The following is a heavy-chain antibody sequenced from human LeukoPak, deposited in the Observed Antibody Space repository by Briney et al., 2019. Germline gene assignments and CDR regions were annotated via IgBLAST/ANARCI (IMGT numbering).Heavy chain of an antibody. CDR3: ARNSDIVVVPAAANWFDP. J-gene: IGHJ5*02. Sequence: ASVKVSSKASGYTFTVYYMHWVRQAPGQGLEWMGWINPNSGGTNYAQKFQGRVTMTRDTSISTAYMELSRLRSDDTAVYYCARNSDIVVVPAAANWFDPWGQGTLVTVSS. CDR2: INPNSGGT. V-gene: IGHV1-2*02. CDR1: GYTFTVYY. D-gene: IGHD2-2*01.